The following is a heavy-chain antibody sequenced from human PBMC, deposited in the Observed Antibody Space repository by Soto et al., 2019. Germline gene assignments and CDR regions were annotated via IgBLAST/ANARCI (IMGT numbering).Heavy chain of an antibody. V-gene: IGHV3-53*04. CDR1: GFTVSSNY. CDR2: IYSGGST. Sequence: GGSLRLSCAASGFTVSSNYMSWVRQAPGKGLEWVSVIYSGGSTYYADSVKGRFTISRHNSKNTLYLQMNSLRAEDTAVYYCARTNPEHMITFGGVIALDYWGQGTLVTVSS. D-gene: IGHD3-16*02. J-gene: IGHJ4*02. CDR3: ARTNPEHMITFGGVIALDY.